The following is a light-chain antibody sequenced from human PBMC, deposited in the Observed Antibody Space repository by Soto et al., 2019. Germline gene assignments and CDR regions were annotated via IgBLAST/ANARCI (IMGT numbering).Light chain of an antibody. Sequence: QSVLTQPPSVSAAPRQRVTISCSGTSSNIANNAVNWFQQLPGKAPKLLIYYDDLLPSGVSDRFSGSKSGTSASLAISGLQSEDEAHYYCAAWDDSLNGVVFGGGTKVTVL. V-gene: IGLV1-36*01. CDR3: AAWDDSLNGVV. J-gene: IGLJ2*01. CDR1: SSNIANNA. CDR2: YDD.